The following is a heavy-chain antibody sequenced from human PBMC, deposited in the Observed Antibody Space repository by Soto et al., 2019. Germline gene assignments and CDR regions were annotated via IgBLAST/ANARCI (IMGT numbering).Heavy chain of an antibody. Sequence: SETLSLTCAVSGGSISSSNWWGWVRQHPGKGLEWIGEIYHSGSTNYNPSLKSRVTISVDKSKNQFSLKLSSVTAADTAVYYCARDLLAAVNDYWGQGTLVTVSS. CDR2: IYHSGST. D-gene: IGHD6-13*01. J-gene: IGHJ4*02. CDR1: GGSISSSNW. V-gene: IGHV4-4*02. CDR3: ARDLLAAVNDY.